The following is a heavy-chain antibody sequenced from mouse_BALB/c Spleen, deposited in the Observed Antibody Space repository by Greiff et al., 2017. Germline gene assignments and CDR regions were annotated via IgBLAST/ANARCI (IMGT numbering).Heavy chain of an antibody. J-gene: IGHJ3*01. CDR1: GYAFTNYL. CDR2: INPGSGGT. V-gene: IGHV1-54*03. Sequence: QVQLQQSGAELVRPGTSVKVSCKASGYAFTNYLIEWVKQRPGQGLEWIGVINPGSGGTNYNEKFKGKATLTADKSSSTAYMQLSSLTSDDSAVYFCARSGGYWGQGTLVTVSA. CDR3: ARSGGY.